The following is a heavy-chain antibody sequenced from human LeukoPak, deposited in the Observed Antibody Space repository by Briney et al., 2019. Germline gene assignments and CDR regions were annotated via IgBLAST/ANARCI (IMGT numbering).Heavy chain of an antibody. CDR3: ASDRIEVDAFDI. CDR2: INNTGST. D-gene: IGHD2-15*01. V-gene: IGHV4-4*07. Sequence: LETLSLTCTVSGGSIGDYHWNWIRQPAGKAREWIGRINNTGSTDYNPSLKSRVIMSADTSKNQFSLKLSSVTAADTAVYYCASDRIEVDAFDIWGQGTMVTVSS. J-gene: IGHJ3*02. CDR1: GGSIGDYH.